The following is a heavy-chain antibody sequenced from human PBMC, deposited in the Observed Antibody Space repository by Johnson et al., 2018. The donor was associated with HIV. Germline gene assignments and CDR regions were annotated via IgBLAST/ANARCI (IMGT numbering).Heavy chain of an antibody. CDR2: INWISGTI. Sequence: VQLVESGGGVVRPGGSLRLSCAASGFTFDDYGMSWVRQAPGKGLEWVSGINWISGTIGYADSVKGRFTISRDNAKKSLYLQMDSLRAEDTALYYCAKDWDRWLQPPGDAFDIRGRGTMVTVSS. J-gene: IGHJ3*02. D-gene: IGHD5-24*01. CDR1: GFTFDDYG. CDR3: AKDWDRWLQPPGDAFDI. V-gene: IGHV3-20*04.